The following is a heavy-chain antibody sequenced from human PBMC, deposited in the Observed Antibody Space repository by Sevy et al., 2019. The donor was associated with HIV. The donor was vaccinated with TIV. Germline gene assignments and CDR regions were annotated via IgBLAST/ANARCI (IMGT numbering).Heavy chain of an antibody. Sequence: GGSLRLSCAASGIAFSTYAMFWVRQAPGKGLEWVSSISASGYSTYYADSVKGRFTLSRDNSRNTLDLQMNSLRADDTAVSYCAKDFSDVYYYDSSATVDYWGQGTLVTVSS. CDR3: AKDFSDVYYYDSSATVDY. V-gene: IGHV3-23*01. J-gene: IGHJ4*02. CDR1: GIAFSTYA. CDR2: ISASGYST. D-gene: IGHD3-22*01.